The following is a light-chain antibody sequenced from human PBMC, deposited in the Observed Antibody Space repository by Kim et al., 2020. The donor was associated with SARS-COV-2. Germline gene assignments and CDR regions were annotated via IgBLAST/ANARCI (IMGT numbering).Light chain of an antibody. V-gene: IGKV3D-15*01. CDR1: QIVSSN. CDR2: GAS. Sequence: EIVMTQSPATVSVFPGERATLSCRASQIVSSNVAWYQQKRGQAPRLLIYGASSRATGIPARFSGSWSGTEFTLTISSLQSEDCAVYFCQQYNDWPLTFGGGTKVDIK. J-gene: IGKJ4*01. CDR3: QQYNDWPLT.